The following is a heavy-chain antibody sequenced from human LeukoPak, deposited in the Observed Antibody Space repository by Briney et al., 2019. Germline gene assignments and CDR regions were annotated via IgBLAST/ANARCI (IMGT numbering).Heavy chain of an antibody. J-gene: IGHJ5*02. V-gene: IGHV1-8*03. CDR2: MNPNSGNT. Sequence: ASVKVSCKASGNTFTSYDINWVRQATGQGLEWMGWMNPNSGNTGYAQKFQGRVTITRNTSISTAYMELCSLRSEDTAVYYCARGRDDFWSGYYERENWFDPWGQGTLVTVSS. CDR3: ARGRDDFWSGYYERENWFDP. D-gene: IGHD3-3*01. CDR1: GNTFTSYD.